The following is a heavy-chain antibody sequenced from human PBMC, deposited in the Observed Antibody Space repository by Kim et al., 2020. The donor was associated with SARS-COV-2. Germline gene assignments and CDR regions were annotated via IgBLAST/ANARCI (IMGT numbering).Heavy chain of an antibody. J-gene: IGHJ6*02. CDR3: ARHVLRYFDWSYGMDV. CDR2: IYYSGST. CDR1: GGSISSYY. D-gene: IGHD3-9*01. Sequence: SETLSLTCTVSGGSISSYYWSWIRQPPGKGLEWIGYIYYSGSTNYNPSLKSRVTISVDTSKNQFSLKLSSVTAAVTAVYYCARHVLRYFDWSYGMDVWGQGTTVTVSS. V-gene: IGHV4-59*08.